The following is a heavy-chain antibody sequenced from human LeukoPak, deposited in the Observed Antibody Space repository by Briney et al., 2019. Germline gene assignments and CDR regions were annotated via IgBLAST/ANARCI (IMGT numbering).Heavy chain of an antibody. D-gene: IGHD2-15*01. CDR1: GGSISSSSYY. CDR2: IYYTGRT. V-gene: IGHV4-39*07. CDR3: ARDRVAATRTFDY. J-gene: IGHJ4*02. Sequence: PSETLSLTCTVSGGSISSSSYYWGWIRQPPGKGLEWIGSIYYTGRTYYNPSLKSRVTISVDTSENQFSLKVNSGTAADTAVYYCARDRVAATRTFDYWGQGTLVTVSS.